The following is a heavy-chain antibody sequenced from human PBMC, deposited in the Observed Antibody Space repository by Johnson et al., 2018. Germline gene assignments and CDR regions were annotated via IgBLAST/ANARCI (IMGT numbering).Heavy chain of an antibody. D-gene: IGHD2-21*02. CDR1: GFTFSNFA. V-gene: IGHV3-23*01. Sequence: VQLQESGGGLAQPGGSLRLSCAASGFTFSNFAMNWVRQAPGKGPEWVSHIGGGGGITDYTDSVKGRFTISRDDSRNTLYLQMSSLRVEDTAVYYCARSSYCNGGDCSTYYYYNMDVWGRGTTVTVSS. CDR3: ARSSYCNGGDCSTYYYYNMDV. CDR2: IGGGGGIT. J-gene: IGHJ6*03.